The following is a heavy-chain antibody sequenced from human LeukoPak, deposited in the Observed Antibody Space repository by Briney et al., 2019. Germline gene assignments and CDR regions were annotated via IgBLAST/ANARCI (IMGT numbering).Heavy chain of an antibody. CDR3: AKDFRIGYSAHFDY. V-gene: IGHV3-23*01. CDR1: GFTFRSHA. Sequence: GGSLRLSCVGSGFTFRSHAMSWVCQAPEKGLEFVSGIYENGGTTYYADSVKGRFSISRDNSKNTLYLQMDSLRGEDTAVYYCAKDFRIGYSAHFDYWGQGALVTVSS. J-gene: IGHJ4*02. CDR2: IYENGGTT. D-gene: IGHD2-21*01.